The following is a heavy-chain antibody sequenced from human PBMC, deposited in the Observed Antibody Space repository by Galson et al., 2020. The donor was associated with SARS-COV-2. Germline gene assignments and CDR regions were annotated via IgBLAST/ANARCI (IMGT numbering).Heavy chain of an antibody. CDR3: TTSWEYSSSPDAFDI. CDR2: IKSKTDGGTT. J-gene: IGHJ3*02. V-gene: IGHV3-15*01. D-gene: IGHD6-6*01. Sequence: GGSLRLSCAASGFTFSNAWMSWVRQAPGKGLEWVGRIKSKTDGGTTDYAAPVKGRFTISRDDSKNTLYLQMNSLKTEDTAVYYCTTSWEYSSSPDAFDIWGQGTMVTVSS. CDR1: GFTFSNAW.